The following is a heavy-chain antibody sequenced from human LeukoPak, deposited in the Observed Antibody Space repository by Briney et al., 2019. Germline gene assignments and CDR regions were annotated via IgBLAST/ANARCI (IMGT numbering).Heavy chain of an antibody. CDR2: IKQDGSEK. CDR3: AREVIRGSGSYDY. Sequence: PGGSLRLSCAASGFTFNSYWMSWVRRAPGKGLEWVANIKQDGSEKYYVDSVKGRFTISRDNAKNSLYLQMNSLRAEDTAVYYCAREVIRGSGSYDYWGQGTLVTVSS. V-gene: IGHV3-7*04. D-gene: IGHD1-26*01. J-gene: IGHJ4*02. CDR1: GFTFNSYW.